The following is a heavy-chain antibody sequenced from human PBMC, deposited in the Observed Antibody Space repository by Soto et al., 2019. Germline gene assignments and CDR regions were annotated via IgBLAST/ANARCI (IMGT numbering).Heavy chain of an antibody. CDR2: IYHSGST. D-gene: IGHD3-22*01. V-gene: IGHV4-4*02. CDR3: ARGGLIVVVIHSGGWFDP. CDR1: GGSISSSNW. J-gene: IGHJ5*02. Sequence: QVQLQESGQGRGKPSGTLSLTCASSGGSISSSNWWVWVRKPPGRGLEGIGEIYHSGSTNYNPSLKSRVTISVDKSKNQFSLKLSSVTAADTAVYYCARGGLIVVVIHSGGWFDPWGQGTLVTVSS.